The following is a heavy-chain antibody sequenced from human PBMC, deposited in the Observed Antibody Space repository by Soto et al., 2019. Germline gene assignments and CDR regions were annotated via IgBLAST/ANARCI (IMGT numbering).Heavy chain of an antibody. D-gene: IGHD3-9*01. CDR1: GFTFSSYA. J-gene: IGHJ4*02. CDR3: AKDQEGGYDILTRDIDY. V-gene: IGHV3-23*01. Sequence: GGSLRLSCAASGFTFSSYAMSWVRQAPGKGLEWVSAISGSGGSTYYADSVKGRFTISRDNSKNTLYLQMNSLRAEDTAVYYCAKDQEGGYDILTRDIDYWGQGTLVTVSS. CDR2: ISGSGGST.